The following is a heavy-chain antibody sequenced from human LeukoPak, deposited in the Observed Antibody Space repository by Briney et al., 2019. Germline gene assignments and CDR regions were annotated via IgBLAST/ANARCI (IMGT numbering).Heavy chain of an antibody. D-gene: IGHD2-21*02. Sequence: GGSLRRSCAASGFTFSSYAMHWVRQAPGKGLEWVAVISYDGSNKYYVDSVKGRFTISRDNSKNTLYLQMNSLRAEDTAVYYCARVELVVVTAWAAFDIWGQGTMVTVSS. J-gene: IGHJ3*02. CDR3: ARVELVVVTAWAAFDI. CDR1: GFTFSSYA. CDR2: ISYDGSNK. V-gene: IGHV3-30-3*01.